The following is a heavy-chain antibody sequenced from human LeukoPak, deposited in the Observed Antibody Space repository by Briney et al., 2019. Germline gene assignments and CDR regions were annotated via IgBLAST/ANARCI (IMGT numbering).Heavy chain of an antibody. D-gene: IGHD2-21*01. Sequence: GGSLRLSCAASGFTFSSYWMSWVRQAPGKGLEWVANIKQDGSEKYYVDSVKGRFTVSRDNAKNSLYLQMNSLRAEDTAVYHCARHIGHFMGLFDYWGQGTLVTVSS. CDR2: IKQDGSEK. V-gene: IGHV3-7*01. J-gene: IGHJ4*02. CDR3: ARHIGHFMGLFDY. CDR1: GFTFSSYW.